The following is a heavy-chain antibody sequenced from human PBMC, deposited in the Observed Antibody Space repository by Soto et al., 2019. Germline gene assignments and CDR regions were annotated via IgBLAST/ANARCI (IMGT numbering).Heavy chain of an antibody. CDR1: GDTISTGGYS. Sequence: SETLSLTCGVSGDTISTGGYSWAWIRQPPGKALEWIGHTYHSGNPYYNQSLKSRVIISVDRSKNQFSLQLSSVTAADTAVYCWARVGAVGATTADYWGQGTLVTVSS. CDR2: TYHSGNP. V-gene: IGHV4-30-2*01. D-gene: IGHD1-26*01. J-gene: IGHJ4*02. CDR3: ARVGAVGATTADY.